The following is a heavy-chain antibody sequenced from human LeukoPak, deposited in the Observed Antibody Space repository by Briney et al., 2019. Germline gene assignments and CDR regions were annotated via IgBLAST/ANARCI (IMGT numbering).Heavy chain of an antibody. V-gene: IGHV3-48*01. J-gene: IGHJ6*03. D-gene: IGHD5-12*01. CDR3: ARGLQGYEGFPESSYYYYYMDV. CDR2: ISSSSSTI. Sequence: PGGSLRLSCAASGFTFSSYSMNWVRQAPGKGLEWVSYISSSSSTIYYADSVKGRFTISRDNAKNSLYLQMNSLRAEDTAVYYCARGLQGYEGFPESSYYYYYMDVWGKGTTVTVSS. CDR1: GFTFSSYS.